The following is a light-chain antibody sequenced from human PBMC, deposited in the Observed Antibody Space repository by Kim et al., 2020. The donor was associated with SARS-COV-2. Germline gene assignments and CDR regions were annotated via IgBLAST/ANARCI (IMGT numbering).Light chain of an antibody. Sequence: DIQMTQSPSSLSASVGDTVTITCRASQSVSDYLNWYQQKPGEAPKLLIYASFSLQDVVPSRFSASGSGTTFTLTISSLRPEDFATYYCQQSFNFPRTFGPGTKVDIK. J-gene: IGKJ3*01. CDR1: QSVSDY. CDR2: ASF. CDR3: QQSFNFPRT. V-gene: IGKV1-39*01.